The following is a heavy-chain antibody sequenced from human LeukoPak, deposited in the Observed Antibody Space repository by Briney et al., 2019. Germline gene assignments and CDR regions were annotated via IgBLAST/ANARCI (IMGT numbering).Heavy chain of an antibody. CDR3: ARGFTAHHYYDSSGYFTTDY. Sequence: GGSLRLSCAASGFTFSDYYMSWIRQAPGKGLEWVSYISSSGSTIYYADSVKGRFTISRDNAKNSLYLQMNSLRAEDTAVYYCARGFTAHHYYDSSGYFTTDYWGQGTLVTVSS. CDR1: GFTFSDYY. J-gene: IGHJ4*02. V-gene: IGHV3-11*01. D-gene: IGHD3-22*01. CDR2: ISSSGSTI.